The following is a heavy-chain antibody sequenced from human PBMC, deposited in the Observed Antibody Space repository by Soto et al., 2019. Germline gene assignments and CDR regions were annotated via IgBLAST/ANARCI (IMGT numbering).Heavy chain of an antibody. J-gene: IGHJ4*02. CDR1: GYTFTSYG. V-gene: IGHV1-18*01. CDR3: ARDPPYYDSVSPGDY. Sequence: ASVKVSCKASGYTFTSYGITWVRQAPGQGLEWMGWISAYNGNTKYAQKLQGRVTMTTDTSTSTAYMELRSLRAEDTAVYYCARDPPYYDSVSPGDYWGQGTLVTVSS. CDR2: ISAYNGNT. D-gene: IGHD3-3*01.